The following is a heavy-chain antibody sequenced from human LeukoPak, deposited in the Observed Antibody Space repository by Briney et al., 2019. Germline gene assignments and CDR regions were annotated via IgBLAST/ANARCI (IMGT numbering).Heavy chain of an antibody. D-gene: IGHD3-10*02. V-gene: IGHV3-49*04. Sequence: GGSLRLSSTTSGFTFGDYAMNWVRPAPGQGLEWGGFIRGKAAGGTTDYAASVKGRFTISGDDSKSIAYLQMNSLRTEDTAVYYCSRGLVRGVMNYWGQGTLVTVSS. J-gene: IGHJ4*02. CDR2: IRGKAAGGTT. CDR1: GFTFGDYA. CDR3: SRGLVRGVMNY.